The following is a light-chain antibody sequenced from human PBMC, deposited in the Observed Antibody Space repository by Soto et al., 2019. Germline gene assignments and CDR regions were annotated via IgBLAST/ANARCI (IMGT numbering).Light chain of an antibody. J-gene: IGKJ5*01. V-gene: IGKV1-5*03. CDR1: QSISSW. CDR2: KAS. CDR3: QQYNSYSAT. Sequence: DIQMTQSPSTLSSSVGDRFTITVLASQSISSWLAWYQQKPGKAPKLLIYKASSLESGVPSRFSGSGSGTEFTLTISSLQPDDFATYYCQQYNSYSATFGQGTRLEI.